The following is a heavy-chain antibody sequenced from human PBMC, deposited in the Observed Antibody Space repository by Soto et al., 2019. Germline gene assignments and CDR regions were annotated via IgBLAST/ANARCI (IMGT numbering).Heavy chain of an antibody. J-gene: IGHJ4*02. CDR3: ARGLTGYSYGVDY. Sequence: PXGSLRLSCAASGFTFSSFEMNWVRQAPGKGLEWVSYISTSGSTIYYADSVKGRFTISRDNAKNSLYLQMNSLRAEDTAVYYCARGLTGYSYGVDYWGQGTLVTVSS. V-gene: IGHV3-48*03. CDR1: GFTFSSFE. CDR2: ISTSGSTI. D-gene: IGHD5-18*01.